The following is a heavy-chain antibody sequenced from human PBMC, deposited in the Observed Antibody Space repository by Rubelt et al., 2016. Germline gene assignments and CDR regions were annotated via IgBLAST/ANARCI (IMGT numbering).Heavy chain of an antibody. CDR3: AITGRGGYFDY. CDR2: IYYSGST. Sequence: QLQLQESGPGLVKPSETLSLTCTVSGGSISSGGYYWSWIRQHPGKGLEWIGYIYYSGSTYYNPSLMVRVTISVDPSMNRVSLKVSSVTAADTAVYYCAITGRGGYFDYWGQGTLVTVSS. D-gene: IGHD4-23*01. J-gene: IGHJ4*02. V-gene: IGHV4-31*03. CDR1: GGSISSGGYY.